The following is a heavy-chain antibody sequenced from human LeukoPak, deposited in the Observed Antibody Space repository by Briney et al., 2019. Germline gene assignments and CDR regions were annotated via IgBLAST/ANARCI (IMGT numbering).Heavy chain of an antibody. CDR2: IYYSGST. CDR3: ARDRATMIVVAHDAFDI. V-gene: IGHV4-59*01. J-gene: IGHJ3*02. CDR1: GGSISSYY. Sequence: PSETLSLTCTVSGGSISSYYWSWIRQPPGKGLEWIGYIYYSGSTNYNPSLKSRATISVDTSKNQFSLKLSSVTAADTAVYYCARDRATMIVVAHDAFDIWGQGTMVTVSS. D-gene: IGHD3-22*01.